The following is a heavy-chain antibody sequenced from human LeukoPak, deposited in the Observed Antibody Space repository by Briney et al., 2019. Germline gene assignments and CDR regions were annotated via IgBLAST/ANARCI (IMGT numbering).Heavy chain of an antibody. Sequence: SETLSLTCAVYGVSFSGYYWSWIRQPPGKGLEWIGEINHSGSTNYNPSLKSRVTISVDTSKNQFSLKLSSVTAADTAVYYCARVRGNRGKYFDYWGQGTLVTVSS. CDR3: ARVRGNRGKYFDY. CDR2: INHSGST. D-gene: IGHD3-16*01. V-gene: IGHV4-34*01. J-gene: IGHJ4*02. CDR1: GVSFSGYY.